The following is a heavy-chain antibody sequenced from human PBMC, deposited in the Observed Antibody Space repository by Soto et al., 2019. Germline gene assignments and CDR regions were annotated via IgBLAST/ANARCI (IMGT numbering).Heavy chain of an antibody. J-gene: IGHJ4*02. D-gene: IGHD5-12*01. V-gene: IGHV4-30-2*06. CDR1: GASISYCGYS. CDR3: VRGGGNDPFEY. CDR2: ITHLENT. Sequence: QLRLQESGSGVVKTSESLSLTCTVFGASISYCGYSWSWIRQSPGRGLEWIGHITHLENTYFNPSFKRRVSMSIDMTKNHFSLKVTSMTAADKGRYFCVRGGGNDPFEYWGQGILVTVSS.